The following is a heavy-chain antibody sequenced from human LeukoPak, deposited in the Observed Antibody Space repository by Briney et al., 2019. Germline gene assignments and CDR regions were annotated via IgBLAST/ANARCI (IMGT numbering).Heavy chain of an antibody. V-gene: IGHV3-30*18. Sequence: GRSLRLSCAASGFTFSSYGMHWVRQAPGKGLEWVAVISYDGSNKYYADSVKGRFTISGDNSKNTLYLQMNSLRAEDTAVYYCAKDQWSSGYSFDYWGQGTLVTVS. CDR1: GFTFSSYG. CDR3: AKDQWSSGYSFDY. D-gene: IGHD3-22*01. CDR2: ISYDGSNK. J-gene: IGHJ4*02.